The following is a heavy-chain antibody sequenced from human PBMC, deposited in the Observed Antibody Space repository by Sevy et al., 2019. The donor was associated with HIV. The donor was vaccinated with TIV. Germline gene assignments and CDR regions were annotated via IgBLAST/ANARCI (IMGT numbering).Heavy chain of an antibody. D-gene: IGHD3-10*01. J-gene: IGHJ4*02. CDR3: AREDRGSLWYYFDY. CDR2: IKQDGSEK. Sequence: GGSLRLSCAASGFTFSSYWMTCVRQAPGKGLEWVANIKQDGSEKYYVDSVKGRFTISRDNAKNSLYLQMNSLRAEHTAVYYCAREDRGSLWYYFDYWGQGTTVTVSS. V-gene: IGHV3-7*03. CDR1: GFTFSSYW.